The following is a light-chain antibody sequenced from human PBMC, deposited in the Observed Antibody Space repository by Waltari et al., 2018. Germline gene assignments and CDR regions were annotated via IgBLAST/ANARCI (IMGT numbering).Light chain of an antibody. CDR1: NIGSKS. V-gene: IGLV3-21*02. CDR3: QLWETSDHPV. Sequence: SYVLTQPPSVSVAPGQTARITCWGDNIGSKSVHWYQQKPGQAPVLVVYDVSDRPSGIPERFSGSNSGNTATLTISRVEAGDEADFYCQLWETSDHPVFGGGTKLTVL. CDR2: DVS. J-gene: IGLJ2*01.